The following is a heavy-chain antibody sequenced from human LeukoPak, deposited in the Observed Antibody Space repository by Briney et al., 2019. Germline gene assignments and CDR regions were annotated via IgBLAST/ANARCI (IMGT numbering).Heavy chain of an antibody. CDR2: IIPIFGTA. CDR3: ARDRCSSPSCHLWDYFDY. D-gene: IGHD2-2*01. Sequence: GASVKVSCKASGGTFSSYAISWVRQAPGQGLEWMGGIIPIFGTANYAQKFQGRVTITTDESTSTAYMELSSLRSEDTAVYYCARDRCSSPSCHLWDYFDYWGQGTLVTVSS. J-gene: IGHJ4*02. V-gene: IGHV1-69*05. CDR1: GGTFSSYA.